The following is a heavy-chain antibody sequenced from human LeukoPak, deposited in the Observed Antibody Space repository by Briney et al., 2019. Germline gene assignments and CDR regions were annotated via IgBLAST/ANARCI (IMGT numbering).Heavy chain of an antibody. CDR2: VGHEDGTT. CDR1: GSTLSKIF. J-gene: IGHJ4*02. CDR3: ATGAIVYDY. D-gene: IGHD3-9*01. Sequence: ASVTVSCKVSGSTLSKIFVDWVRQAPGKGLEWMGSVGHEDGTTIHAQKFQGRFNMTVDTATDTAYMEMSSLMSEDTAIYYCATGAIVYDYWGQGTLVTVSS. V-gene: IGHV1-24*01.